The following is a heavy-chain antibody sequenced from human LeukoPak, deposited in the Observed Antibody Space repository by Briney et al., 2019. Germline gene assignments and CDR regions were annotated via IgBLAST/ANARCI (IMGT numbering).Heavy chain of an antibody. Sequence: PGGSLRLSCAASGFTFSSYEMNWVRQAPGKGLEWVSYISSSGSTIYYADSVKGRFTISRDNAKNSLYLQMNSLRAEDTAVYYCARVGSTQIPIFGVDVHYGMAVWGKGTTVTVSS. CDR3: ARVGSTQIPIFGVDVHYGMAV. CDR2: ISSSGSTI. V-gene: IGHV3-48*03. CDR1: GFTFSSYE. J-gene: IGHJ6*04. D-gene: IGHD3-3*01.